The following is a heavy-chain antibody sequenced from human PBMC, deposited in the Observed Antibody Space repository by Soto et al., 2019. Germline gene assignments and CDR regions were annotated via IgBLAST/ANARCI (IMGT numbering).Heavy chain of an antibody. J-gene: IGHJ6*02. CDR2: TYYRSKWYN. Sequence: SQTLSLTCAISGDSVSSNSAAWNWIRQPPSRGLEWLGRTYYRSKWYNDYAVSVKSRITINPDTSKNQFSLQLNSVTPEDTAVYYCARDIVVVTALDYYYYGMDVWGQGTTVTVSS. CDR3: ARDIVVVTALDYYYYGMDV. D-gene: IGHD2-21*02. V-gene: IGHV6-1*01. CDR1: GDSVSSNSAA.